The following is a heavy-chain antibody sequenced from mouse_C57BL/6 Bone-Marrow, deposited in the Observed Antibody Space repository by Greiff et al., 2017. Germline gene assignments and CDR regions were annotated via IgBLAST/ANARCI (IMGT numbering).Heavy chain of an antibody. CDR1: GYSFTSYC. Sequence: VPLQQPGPELVKPGASVKLSCKFSGYSFTSYCLHWVKKRPGQGLEWIGMIHPNSGSTNYNEKFKRKATLTVDKTSSTVFRQLSSLTSENSAVYYCARSGRWDYFDYWGQGTTLTVSS. V-gene: IGHV1-64*01. CDR2: IHPNSGST. J-gene: IGHJ2*01. CDR3: ARSGRWDYFDY. D-gene: IGHD3-1*01.